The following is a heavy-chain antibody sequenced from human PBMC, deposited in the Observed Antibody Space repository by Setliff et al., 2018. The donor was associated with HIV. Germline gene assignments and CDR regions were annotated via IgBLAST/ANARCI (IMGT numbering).Heavy chain of an antibody. D-gene: IGHD2-21*01. CDR1: GFPFSNYC. CDR3: AIEDGCGGHYHS. CDR2: ISSSGDSV. J-gene: IGHJ4*02. V-gene: IGHV3-48*01. Sequence: GGSLRLSCAASGFPFSNYCMNWVRQAPGKGLQWLSYISSSGDSVYGDSMKGRITISRDKANNSLYLQIHSLTAEDTAVYYCAIEDGCGGHYHSWGQGTLVTVSS.